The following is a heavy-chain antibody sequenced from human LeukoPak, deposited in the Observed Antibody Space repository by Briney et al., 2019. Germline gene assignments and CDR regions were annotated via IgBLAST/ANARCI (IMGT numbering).Heavy chain of an antibody. CDR3: ARPPPVAAGRTDAFDI. Sequence: ASVKVSCKASGYTFTGYYMHWVRQAPRQGLEWMGWINPNSGGTNYAQKFQGRVTMTRDTSISTVYMELSRLRSDDTAVYYCARPPPVAAGRTDAFDIWGQGTMVTVSS. V-gene: IGHV1-2*02. CDR2: INPNSGGT. CDR1: GYTFTGYY. J-gene: IGHJ3*02. D-gene: IGHD6-13*01.